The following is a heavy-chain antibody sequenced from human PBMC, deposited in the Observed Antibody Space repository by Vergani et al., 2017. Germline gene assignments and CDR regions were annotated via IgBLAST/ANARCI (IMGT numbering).Heavy chain of an antibody. CDR3: ARAYDDDSSGYSNYYYMDV. J-gene: IGHJ6*03. Sequence: QVQLVQSGAEVKKPGSSVKVSCKASGGTFSSYAISWVRQAPGQGLEWMGGIIPIFGTANYAQKFQGRVTITADESTSTAYMELSSLRSEDTAVYYCARAYDDDSSGYSNYYYMDVWGKGTTVTVSS. V-gene: IGHV1-69*01. CDR1: GGTFSSYA. D-gene: IGHD3-22*01. CDR2: IIPIFGTA.